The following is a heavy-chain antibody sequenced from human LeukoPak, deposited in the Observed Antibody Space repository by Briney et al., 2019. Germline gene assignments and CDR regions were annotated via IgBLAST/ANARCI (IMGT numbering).Heavy chain of an antibody. CDR2: IYPGDSDT. D-gene: IGHD3-22*01. J-gene: IGHJ5*02. Sequence: GESLKISCKGSGYSFTSYWIGLVRQMPGKGLELMGIIYPGDSDTIYSPSFQGQVTISADKSISTAYLQWSSLKASDTAMYYCARQRYYDSSGQFDPWGQGTLVTVSS. V-gene: IGHV5-51*01. CDR3: ARQRYYDSSGQFDP. CDR1: GYSFTSYW.